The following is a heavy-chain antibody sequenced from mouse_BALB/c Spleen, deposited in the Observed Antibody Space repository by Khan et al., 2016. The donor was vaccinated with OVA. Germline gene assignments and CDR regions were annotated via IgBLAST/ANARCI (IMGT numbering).Heavy chain of an antibody. D-gene: IGHD2-10*01. Sequence: QIQLVQSGPELKKPGETVKISCKASGYTSTNYGMNWVKQAPGKSLKWMGLINTYTREPTYADDFKGRFAFSLETSASTAYLQINNLKNEDTATYFCARPPYFSYVMVYWGQGTSVTVSS. CDR1: GYTSTNYG. CDR2: INTYTREP. J-gene: IGHJ4*01. CDR3: ARPPYFSYVMVY. V-gene: IGHV9-3-1*01.